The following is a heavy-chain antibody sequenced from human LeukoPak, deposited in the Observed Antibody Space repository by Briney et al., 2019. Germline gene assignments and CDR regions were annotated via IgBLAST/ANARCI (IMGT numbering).Heavy chain of an antibody. CDR1: GFTFSTYT. V-gene: IGHV3-64D*06. J-gene: IGHJ4*02. Sequence: GRSLRLSCAASGFTFSTYTMHWVRQAPGKGLEYVSTISSNGGSTYYADSVKGRFTISRDNSKNTLYLQMSSPRAEDTAVYYCVKDRVPGYSSSWYRPPFDYWGQGTLVTVSS. CDR2: ISSNGGST. D-gene: IGHD6-13*01. CDR3: VKDRVPGYSSSWYRPPFDY.